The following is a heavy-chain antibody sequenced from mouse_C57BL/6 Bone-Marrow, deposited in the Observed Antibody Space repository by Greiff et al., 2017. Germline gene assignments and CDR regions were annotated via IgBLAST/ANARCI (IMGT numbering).Heavy chain of an antibody. V-gene: IGHV2-3*01. CDR3: AKGGGGVAWVAY. J-gene: IGHJ3*01. Sequence: VQLQQSGPGLVAPSPSLSISCTVSGFSLTSYGVSWVRQPPGKGLEWLGVIWGDGITNYHSALISRLSISKDNSKSQVFLQLNSRQTDDTATYYCAKGGGGVAWVAYWGQGTLVTVSA. CDR1: GFSLTSYG. CDR2: IWGDGIT.